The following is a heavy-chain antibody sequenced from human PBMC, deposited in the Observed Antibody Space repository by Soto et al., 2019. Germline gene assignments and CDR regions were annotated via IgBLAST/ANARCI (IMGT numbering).Heavy chain of an antibody. J-gene: IGHJ5*02. V-gene: IGHV4-31*03. CDR3: PGQVVVVSATRVTNWFDP. CDR1: GGSISSVGYS. CDR2: IYNNGST. D-gene: IGHD2-15*01. Sequence: QVQLQESGPGLVKPSQTLSLTCTVSGGSISSVGYSWSWIRQHPGKGLEWIGNIYNNGSTYYNPSLKSRVTISVDPSKNQFSLKLTSVTAADTAVYFCPGQVVVVSATRVTNWFDPWGQGTLVTVSS.